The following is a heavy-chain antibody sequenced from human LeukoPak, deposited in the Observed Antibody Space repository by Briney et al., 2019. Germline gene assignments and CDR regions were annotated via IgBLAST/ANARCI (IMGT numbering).Heavy chain of an antibody. J-gene: IGHJ4*02. D-gene: IGHD3-3*01. CDR2: INPNSGGT. V-gene: IGHV1-2*02. Sequence: GASVKVSCKASGYTFTGYYMHWVRQAPGQGLEWMGWINPNSGGTNYAQKFQGRVTMTRDTSISTAYMELSRLRSDDTAVYYCARVMYYDFWSGSPAFDYWGQGTLVTVSS. CDR3: ARVMYYDFWSGSPAFDY. CDR1: GYTFTGYY.